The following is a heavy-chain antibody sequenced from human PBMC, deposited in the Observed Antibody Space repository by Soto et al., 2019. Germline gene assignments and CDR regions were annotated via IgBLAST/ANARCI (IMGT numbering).Heavy chain of an antibody. CDR3: ERGAYSGSSMGFDY. Sequence: QVQLQESGPGLVKPSETLSLTCTVSGGSISPYYWSWIRQPPGKGLEWIGYIYYSGSTKYNPSLKSRVTISVDTSKNQFSLKLSSVTAADTAVYYCERGAYSGSSMGFDYWGQGILVTVSS. CDR1: GGSISPYY. D-gene: IGHD5-12*01. J-gene: IGHJ4*02. V-gene: IGHV4-59*01. CDR2: IYYSGST.